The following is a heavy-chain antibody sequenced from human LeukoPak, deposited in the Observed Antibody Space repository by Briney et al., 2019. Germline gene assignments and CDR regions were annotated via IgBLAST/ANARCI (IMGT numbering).Heavy chain of an antibody. D-gene: IGHD5-24*01. CDR2: ISYDGSNK. CDR3: ARMAGKNDY. J-gene: IGHJ4*02. V-gene: IGHV3-30-3*01. CDR1: GFTFSSYA. Sequence: GGSLRLSCAASGFTFSSYAMHWVRQAPGKGLEWVAVISYDGSNKYYADSVKGRFTISRDNSKNTLYLQMNSLRSEDTAVYYCARMAGKNDYWGQGTLVTVSS.